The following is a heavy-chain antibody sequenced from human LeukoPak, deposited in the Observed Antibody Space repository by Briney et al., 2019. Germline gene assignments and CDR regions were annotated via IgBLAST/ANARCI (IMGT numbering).Heavy chain of an antibody. CDR3: ARDYGDYYYGMDV. CDR1: GYSFTSYW. D-gene: IGHD4-17*01. Sequence: GESLKISCKGSGYSFTSYWIGWVRQMLGIGLEWMGIIYPGDSDTRYSPSFQGQVTISADKSISTAYLQWSSLKASDTAMYYCARDYGDYYYGMDVWGQGTTVTVSS. J-gene: IGHJ6*02. CDR2: IYPGDSDT. V-gene: IGHV5-51*01.